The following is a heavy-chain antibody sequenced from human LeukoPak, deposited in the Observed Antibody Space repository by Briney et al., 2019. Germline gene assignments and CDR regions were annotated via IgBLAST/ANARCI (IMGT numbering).Heavy chain of an antibody. Sequence: PSETLSLTCTVSGGSISSSSYYWGWIRQPPGKGLEWIGSIYYSGSTYYSPSLKSRVTISLDTSKNQFSLKLTSVTAADTAVYYCARHWAVGGRELDYWGQGILVTVSS. CDR3: ARHWAVGGRELDY. CDR2: IYYSGST. V-gene: IGHV4-39*01. D-gene: IGHD2-15*01. CDR1: GGSISSSSYY. J-gene: IGHJ4*02.